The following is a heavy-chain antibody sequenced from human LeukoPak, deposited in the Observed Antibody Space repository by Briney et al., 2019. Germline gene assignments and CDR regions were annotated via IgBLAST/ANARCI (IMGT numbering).Heavy chain of an antibody. Sequence: SETLSLTCTVSGGSISSYYWSWIRQPAGKGLEWIGRIYTSGSTNYNPSLKSRVTMSVDTSKNQFSLKLSSVTAADTAVYYCARATRGSVSPYTTFDYWGQGTLVTVSS. J-gene: IGHJ4*02. V-gene: IGHV4-4*07. D-gene: IGHD2-2*02. CDR2: IYTSGST. CDR3: ARATRGSVSPYTTFDY. CDR1: GGSISSYY.